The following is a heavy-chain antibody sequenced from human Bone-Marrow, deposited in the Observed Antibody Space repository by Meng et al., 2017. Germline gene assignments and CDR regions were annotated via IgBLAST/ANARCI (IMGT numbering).Heavy chain of an antibody. J-gene: IGHJ4*02. V-gene: IGHV6-1*01. CDR3: ARGGRPYSSGWNSVGSGYFDY. CDR1: GDSVSSNSPA. CDR2: TYYRSKWHN. Sequence: SQTLSLTRAISGDSVSSNSPAWNSIRQSPSRGLEWQGRTYYRSKWHNDYAVSVKSRITINPDTSKNQLSLQANSVTPEDTPVYYCARGGRPYSSGWNSVGSGYFDYWGQGTLVTVSS. D-gene: IGHD6-19*01.